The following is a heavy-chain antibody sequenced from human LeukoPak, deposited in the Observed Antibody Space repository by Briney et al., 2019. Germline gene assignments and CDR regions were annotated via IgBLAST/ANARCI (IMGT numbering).Heavy chain of an antibody. CDR3: AKGTALIDY. D-gene: IGHD5-18*01. V-gene: IGHV3-23*01. J-gene: IGHJ4*02. Sequence: GGSLRLSCAASGFTFRAYSMTWVGRAPGKVLEWVSTIGAGDYSTYYADSMKGRFTISRDDSKNTLFLQMNSLRAEDTAVYYCAKGTALIDYWGQGTLVTVSS. CDR2: IGAGDYST. CDR1: GFTFRAYS.